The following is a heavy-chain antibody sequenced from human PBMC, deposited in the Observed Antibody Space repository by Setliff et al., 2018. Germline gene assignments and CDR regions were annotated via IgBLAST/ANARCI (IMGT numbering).Heavy chain of an antibody. Sequence: SETLSLTCTVSGGPFSGASIWSWIRQPPGKGLEFIGYVYYTGTANYDPSLKTRVTMSVDTSKNQFSLKLRSVTAADTAVYYCARGGTFRYFDFWGQGAPVTVSS. CDR2: VYYTGTA. CDR1: GGPFSGAS. V-gene: IGHV4-59*01. D-gene: IGHD5-12*01. CDR3: ARGGTFRYFDF. J-gene: IGHJ4*02.